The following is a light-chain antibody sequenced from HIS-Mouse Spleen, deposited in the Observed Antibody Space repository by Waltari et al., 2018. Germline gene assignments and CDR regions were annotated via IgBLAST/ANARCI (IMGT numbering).Light chain of an antibody. CDR1: ALPKQY. V-gene: IGLV3-25*03. Sequence: SYELTQPPSVSVSPGQTARTTCSGAALPKQYAYWYQQKPGQAPVLVLYKDSERPSGIPERFSGSSSGTTVTLTISGVQAEDEADYYCQSADSSGTGWVFGGGTKLTVL. J-gene: IGLJ3*02. CDR2: KDS. CDR3: QSADSSGTGWV.